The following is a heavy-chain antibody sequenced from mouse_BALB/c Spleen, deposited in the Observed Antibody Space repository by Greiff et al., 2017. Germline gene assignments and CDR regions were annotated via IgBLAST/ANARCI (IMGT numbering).Heavy chain of an antibody. CDR3: ARAGDYNLAY. CDR1: GFNFKDYY. CDR2: IGTENGNT. Sequence: EVQLQQSGAELVRPGALVKLSCKASGFNFKDYYMHWVKQRPEQGLEWIGWIGTENGNTIYYPKFQGKASITADTSSNTAYLQLSNLTSEDAAVYYCARAGDYNLAYGGQGTLVTVSA. D-gene: IGHD2-4*01. J-gene: IGHJ3*01. V-gene: IGHV14-1*02.